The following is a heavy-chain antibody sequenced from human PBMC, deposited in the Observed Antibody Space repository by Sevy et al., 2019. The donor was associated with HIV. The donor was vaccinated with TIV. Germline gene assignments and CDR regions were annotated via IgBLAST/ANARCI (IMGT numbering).Heavy chain of an antibody. J-gene: IGHJ6*02. CDR3: ARLTTKPTSDLYGMDV. Sequence: ASVKVSCKASGYICTDYYIHWVRLAPGQGLEWMAWINSDSGVTNYAQRFQGEVTVTRDTSLSTAYLELSRLKSNDTAIYYCARLTTKPTSDLYGMDVWGQGTTVTVSS. CDR2: INSDSGVT. CDR1: GYICTDYY. D-gene: IGHD4-17*01. V-gene: IGHV1-2*02.